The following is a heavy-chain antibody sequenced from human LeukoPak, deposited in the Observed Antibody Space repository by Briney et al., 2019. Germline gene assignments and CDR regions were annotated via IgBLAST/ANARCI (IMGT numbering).Heavy chain of an antibody. Sequence: GRSLRLSCTASGFTFGDYAMSWVRQAPGKGLEWVSAISGSGGSTYYADSVKGRFTISRDNSKNTLYLQMNSLRAEDTAVYYCAKGEWELPLDYWGQGTLVTVSS. D-gene: IGHD1-26*01. CDR1: GFTFGDYA. J-gene: IGHJ4*02. V-gene: IGHV3-23*01. CDR2: ISGSGGST. CDR3: AKGEWELPLDY.